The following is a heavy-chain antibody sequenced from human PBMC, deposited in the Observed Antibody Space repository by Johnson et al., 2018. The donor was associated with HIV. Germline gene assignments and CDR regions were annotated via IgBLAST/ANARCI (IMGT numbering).Heavy chain of an antibody. CDR3: ARLPSWRGAFDI. CDR2: ISGSGDTT. D-gene: IGHD3-10*01. Sequence: VQLVESGGGLVQPGGSLRLSCAASGFTFSSYAMSWVRQAPGKGLEWVAGISGSGDTTYYADSVKGRFTISRDNSKNMLYLQMNSLRAEDTAVYYCARLPSWRGAFDIWGQGTTVTVSS. CDR1: GFTFSSYA. V-gene: IGHV3-23*04. J-gene: IGHJ3*02.